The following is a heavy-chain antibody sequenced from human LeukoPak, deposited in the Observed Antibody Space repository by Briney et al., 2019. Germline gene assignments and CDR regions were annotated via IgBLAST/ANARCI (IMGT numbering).Heavy chain of an antibody. CDR2: IYPSDSDT. J-gene: IGHJ4*02. CDR1: GYTFTTSW. V-gene: IGHV5-51*01. Sequence: GESLKISCKGPGYTFTTSWIGWVRQMPGKGLEWMGIIYPSDSDTRYSPSLQGQVSISADKSISTAYLQWSSLKASDTAMYYCARGGTYLGHWGQGTLVTVSS. CDR3: ARGGTYLGH. D-gene: IGHD1-26*01.